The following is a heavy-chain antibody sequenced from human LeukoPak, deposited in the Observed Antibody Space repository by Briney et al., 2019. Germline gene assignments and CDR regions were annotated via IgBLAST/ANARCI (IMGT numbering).Heavy chain of an antibody. D-gene: IGHD2-2*01. CDR3: AREKEYHFDY. Sequence: GGSLRLSCAASGFTFSSYAMHSVRQAPGKGLEWVAVISYDGSNKYYADSVKGRFTVSRDNSKNTLYLQMNSLRAEDTAVYYCAREKEYHFDYWGQGTLVTVSS. CDR1: GFTFSSYA. V-gene: IGHV3-30*04. CDR2: ISYDGSNK. J-gene: IGHJ4*02.